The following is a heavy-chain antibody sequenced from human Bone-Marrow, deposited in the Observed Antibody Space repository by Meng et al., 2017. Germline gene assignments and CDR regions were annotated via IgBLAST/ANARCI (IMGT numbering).Heavy chain of an antibody. Sequence: GGSLRLSCAASGSIISGSDIHWVRQASGKGLEWVGRIVTKTKNYATAYAASVKGRFTISRDDSVKTGYLQMNSVRSEDAALYYCTVYITGHMWGEGTMVTVSS. CDR1: GSIISGSD. D-gene: IGHD6-19*01. J-gene: IGHJ3*02. V-gene: IGHV3-73*01. CDR2: IVTKTKNYAT. CDR3: TVYITGHM.